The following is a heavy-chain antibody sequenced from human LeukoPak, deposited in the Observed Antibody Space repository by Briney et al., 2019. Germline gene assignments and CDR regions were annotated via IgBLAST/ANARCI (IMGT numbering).Heavy chain of an antibody. Sequence: GGSLRLSCAASGSTFSSYGMHWVRQAPGKGLEWVAVIWYDGSNKYYADSVKGRFTISRDNSKNTLYLQMNSLGAEDTAVYYCASLDTAMVTGEDYWGQGTLVTVSS. CDR1: GSTFSSYG. CDR3: ASLDTAMVTGEDY. J-gene: IGHJ4*02. D-gene: IGHD5-18*01. V-gene: IGHV3-33*01. CDR2: IWYDGSNK.